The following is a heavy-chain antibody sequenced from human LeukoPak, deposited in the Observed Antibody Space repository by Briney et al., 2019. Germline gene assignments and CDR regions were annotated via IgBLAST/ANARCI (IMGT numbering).Heavy chain of an antibody. D-gene: IGHD6-13*01. Sequence: PGGSLRLSRAASGFTFSDYYMSWIRQAPGKGLEWVSYISSSGSTIYYADSVKGRFTISRDNAKNSLYLQMNSLRAEDTAVYYCAREVPAADQDYYYYYMDVWGKGTTVTVSS. CDR1: GFTFSDYY. CDR2: ISSSGSTI. V-gene: IGHV3-11*01. CDR3: AREVPAADQDYYYYYMDV. J-gene: IGHJ6*03.